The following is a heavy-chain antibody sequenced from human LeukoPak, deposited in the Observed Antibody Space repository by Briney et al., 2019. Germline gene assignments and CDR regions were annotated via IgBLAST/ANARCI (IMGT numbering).Heavy chain of an antibody. D-gene: IGHD4-17*01. CDR3: ARDTSPGYGDPPAWFDP. CDR1: GYTFTNYG. Sequence: ASVKVSFKASGYTFTNYGISWVRQAPEKGREWMGWISAYHGNTKYTQKLQGRVTITTDTSMSTVYMELRSLRSDDTAVYYCARDTSPGYGDPPAWFDPWGQGTLVTVSS. V-gene: IGHV1-18*01. J-gene: IGHJ5*02. CDR2: ISAYHGNT.